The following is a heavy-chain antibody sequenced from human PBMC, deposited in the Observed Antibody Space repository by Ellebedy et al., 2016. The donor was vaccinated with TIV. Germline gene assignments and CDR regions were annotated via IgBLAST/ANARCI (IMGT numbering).Heavy chain of an antibody. CDR3: ARVFGGYDYVDS. J-gene: IGHJ4*02. D-gene: IGHD5-12*01. CDR2: IKRDGSQR. CDR1: GFALGDYW. V-gene: IGHV3-7*01. Sequence: GESLKISCAASGFALGDYWMSWVRQAPGKGLEWVANIKRDGSQRYYVDSVEGRFTVSRDNDKNSLYLQMRSRRAEDTAVYYCARVFGGYDYVDSWGQGTHVSVSS.